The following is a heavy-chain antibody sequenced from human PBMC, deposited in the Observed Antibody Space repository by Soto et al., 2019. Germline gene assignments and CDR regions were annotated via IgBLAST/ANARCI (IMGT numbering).Heavy chain of an antibody. V-gene: IGHV4-59*08. Sequence: QVQLQESGPGLVKPSETLSPTCTVSGGSISRYYWSWIRQPPGKGLEWIGYIYYSGSTNYKPSLKSRVTISVDTSENQFSLKLSSVTAADTAVYYCARHHDSWGQGTLVTVSS. CDR3: ARHHDS. CDR2: IYYSGST. CDR1: GGSISRYY. J-gene: IGHJ4*02.